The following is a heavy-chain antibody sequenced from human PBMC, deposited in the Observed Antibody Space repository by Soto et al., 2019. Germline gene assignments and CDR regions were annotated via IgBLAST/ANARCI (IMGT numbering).Heavy chain of an antibody. D-gene: IGHD3-3*01. CDR2: IVVGSGNT. J-gene: IGHJ6*02. V-gene: IGHV1-58*01. CDR3: ARYLYYDFWSGDYPRYYYGMDV. CDR1: GFTFTSSA. Sequence: SVKVSCKASGFTFTSSAVQWVRQARGQCLEWIGWIVVGSGNTNYAQKFQERVTITRDMSTSTAYMELSSLRSEDTAVYYCARYLYYDFWSGDYPRYYYGMDVWGQGTTVTVSS.